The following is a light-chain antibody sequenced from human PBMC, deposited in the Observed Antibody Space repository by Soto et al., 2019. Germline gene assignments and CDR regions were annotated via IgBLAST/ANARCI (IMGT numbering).Light chain of an antibody. CDR2: GNS. CDR3: ATWDDTLRTWV. Sequence: QSVLTQPPSVSGAPGQRVTISCTGSSSNIGAGYDVHWYQQLPGTAPKLLIYGNSNRPSGVPDRFSGSKSGTSASLAISGLQSEDEADYPCATWDDTLRTWVFGGGTKLTVL. CDR1: SSNIGAGYD. J-gene: IGLJ3*02. V-gene: IGLV1-40*01.